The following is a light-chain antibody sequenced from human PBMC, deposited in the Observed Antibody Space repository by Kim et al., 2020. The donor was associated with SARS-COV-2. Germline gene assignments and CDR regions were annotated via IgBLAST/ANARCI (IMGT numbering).Light chain of an antibody. Sequence: QSVSISYTRTSSDVGGYNYVSWYQQHPGKAPKLRIYQVSKRPSGVPDRFSGSKSANTASLTVSGLQAEDEADYYCSSFAGSNTLYVFGTGTKVTVL. J-gene: IGLJ1*01. CDR3: SSFAGSNTLYV. CDR1: SSDVGGYNY. V-gene: IGLV2-8*01. CDR2: QVS.